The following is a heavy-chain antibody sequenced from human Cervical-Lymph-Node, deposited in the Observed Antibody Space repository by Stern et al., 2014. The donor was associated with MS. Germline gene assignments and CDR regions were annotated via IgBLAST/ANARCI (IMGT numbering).Heavy chain of an antibody. CDR1: GGTFGSYA. V-gene: IGHV1-69*01. CDR2: IIPTFGTA. CDR3: AREISPHD. Sequence: VQLVQSGAEVKKPGSSVKVSCKASGGTFGSYAISWVRQAPGQGLEWMVGIIPTFGTAKYAQKFQGRVTITADESTSTAYMEVSSLRSEDTAMYFCAREISPHDWGQGTLVTVSS. D-gene: IGHD2/OR15-2a*01. J-gene: IGHJ4*02.